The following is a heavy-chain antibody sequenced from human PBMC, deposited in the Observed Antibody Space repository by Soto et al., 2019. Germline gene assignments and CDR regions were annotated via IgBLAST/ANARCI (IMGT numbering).Heavy chain of an antibody. CDR2: INAGNGNT. CDR1: GYTFTSYA. D-gene: IGHD3-10*01. Sequence: ASVKVSCKASGYTFTSYAMHWVRQAPGQRLEWMGWINAGNGNTKYSQKLQGRVTMTTDTSTSTAYMELRSLRSDDSAVFYCARGGYEVRGVFYYWGQGTLVTVSS. J-gene: IGHJ4*02. CDR3: ARGGYEVRGVFYY. V-gene: IGHV1-3*01.